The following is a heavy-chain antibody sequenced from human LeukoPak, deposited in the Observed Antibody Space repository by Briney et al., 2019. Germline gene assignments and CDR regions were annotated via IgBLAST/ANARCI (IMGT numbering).Heavy chain of an antibody. D-gene: IGHD4-17*01. V-gene: IGHV4-59*12. Sequence: SETLSLTCTVSGGSISSYYWSWIRQPPGKGLEWIGYIYYSGSTNYNPSLKSRVTISVDTSKNQFSLKLSSVTAADTAVYYCARAIRTTVATFNFDYWGQGTLVTVSS. J-gene: IGHJ4*02. CDR3: ARAIRTTVATFNFDY. CDR2: IYYSGST. CDR1: GGSISSYY.